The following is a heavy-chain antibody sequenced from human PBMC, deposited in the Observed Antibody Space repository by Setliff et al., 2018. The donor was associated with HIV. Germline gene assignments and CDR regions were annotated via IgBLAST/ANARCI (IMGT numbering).Heavy chain of an antibody. CDR2: INTHTDSP. J-gene: IGHJ5*02. CDR1: GYTFTDYA. CDR3: ARALYGDYGGDLNWLDP. Sequence: ASVKVSCKASGYTFTDYAINWVRQAPGQGLEWMGWINTHTDSPTYAQGFTGRFVFSVDTSVTTAYLQINSLKAKDTAVFYCARALYGDYGGDLNWLDPWGQGTLVTVSS. D-gene: IGHD4-17*01. V-gene: IGHV7-4-1*02.